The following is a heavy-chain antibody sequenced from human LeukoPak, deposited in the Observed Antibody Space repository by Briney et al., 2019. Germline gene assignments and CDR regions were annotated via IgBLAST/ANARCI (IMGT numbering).Heavy chain of an antibody. J-gene: IGHJ3*02. CDR3: AHSWLRYCSGGSCPDAFDI. Sequence: SGPTLVKPTQTLTLTCTFSGFSLSTSGVGVGRIRQPPGKALGWLALIYWNDDKRYSPSLKSRLTITKDTSKNQVVLTMTNMDPVDTATYYCAHSWLRYCSGGSCPDAFDIWGQGTMVTVSS. CDR1: GFSLSTSGVG. D-gene: IGHD2-15*01. CDR2: IYWNDDK. V-gene: IGHV2-5*01.